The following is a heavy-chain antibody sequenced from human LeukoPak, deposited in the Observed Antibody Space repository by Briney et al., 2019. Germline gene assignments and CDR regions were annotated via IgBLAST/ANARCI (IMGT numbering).Heavy chain of an antibody. CDR3: ARSLVTAISIGY. Sequence: PGGSLRLSCAASGFTFGSYSMNWVRQAPGKGLEWVSSISSSSSYIYYADSVKGRFTISRDNAKNSLYLQMNSLRAEDTAVYYCARSLVTAISIGYWGQGTLVTVSS. J-gene: IGHJ4*02. D-gene: IGHD2-21*02. CDR2: ISSSSSYI. CDR1: GFTFGSYS. V-gene: IGHV3-21*01.